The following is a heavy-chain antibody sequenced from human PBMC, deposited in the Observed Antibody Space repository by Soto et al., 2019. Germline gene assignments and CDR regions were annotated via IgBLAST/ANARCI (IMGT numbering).Heavy chain of an antibody. D-gene: IGHD5-12*01. Sequence: GGSLRLSCAASGFTFSNYDMSWVRQAPGKGLEYVSAINSNGGSTYYANSVKGRFTISRDNSKNTLYLQMGSLRAEDMAVYYCARGSGYDFDYWGPGTLVTVS. V-gene: IGHV3-64*01. CDR3: ARGSGYDFDY. CDR2: INSNGGST. CDR1: GFTFSNYD. J-gene: IGHJ4*02.